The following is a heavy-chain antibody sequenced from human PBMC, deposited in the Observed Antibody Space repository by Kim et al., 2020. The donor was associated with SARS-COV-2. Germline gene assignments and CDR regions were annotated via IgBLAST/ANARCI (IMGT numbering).Heavy chain of an antibody. V-gene: IGHV7-4-1*02. J-gene: IGHJ5*02. Sequence: NPAYAQGFTGRFVFSLDTSVSTAYLQISSLKAEDTAVYYCAYAVNWFDPWGQGTLVTVSS. D-gene: IGHD4-17*01. CDR2: NP. CDR3: AYAVNWFDP.